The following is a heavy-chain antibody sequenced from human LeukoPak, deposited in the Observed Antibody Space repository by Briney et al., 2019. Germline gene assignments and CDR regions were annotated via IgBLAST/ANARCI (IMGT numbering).Heavy chain of an antibody. CDR2: ISGVDGDT. D-gene: IGHD5-18*01. J-gene: IGHJ5*02. CDR3: ARDPGGYSARGSGFDP. V-gene: IGHV1-18*01. Sequence: ASVKVSCKASGYTLIRNGISWVRQAPGQGLEWVGWISGVDGDTKYAQRFQGRVTVTTDTSTSTTYLELRSLRSDDTAVYYCARDPGGYSARGSGFDPWGQGTQVTVSS. CDR1: GYTLIRNG.